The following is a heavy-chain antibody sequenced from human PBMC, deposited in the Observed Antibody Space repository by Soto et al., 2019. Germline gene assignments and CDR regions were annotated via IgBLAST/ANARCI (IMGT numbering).Heavy chain of an antibody. V-gene: IGHV1-3*01. CDR2: INAGNGNT. J-gene: IGHJ4*02. CDR1: GYTFTSYA. CDR3: ARDVLMAGDFDY. Sequence: ASVKVSCKASGYTFTSYAMHWVRQAPGQRLEWMGWINAGNGNTKYSQKFQGRVTITRDTSASTAYMELSSLRSEDTAVYYCARDVLMAGDFDYCGQGTLVTVSS. D-gene: IGHD6-19*01.